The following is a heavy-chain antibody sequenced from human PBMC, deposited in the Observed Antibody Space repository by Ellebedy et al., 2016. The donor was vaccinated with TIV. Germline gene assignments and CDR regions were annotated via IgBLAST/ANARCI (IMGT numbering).Heavy chain of an antibody. D-gene: IGHD5-12*01. CDR2: ISGSGGGT. J-gene: IGHJ4*02. CDR1: GFTFSSYG. Sequence: GGSLRLXXAASGFTFSSYGMSWVRQAPGKGLEWVSAISGSGGGTYYADSVRGRFTISRDNSKNTLYLQMNSLRAEDTAVYYCAKDRALRYSGYDSFDYWGQGTLVTVSS. V-gene: IGHV3-23*01. CDR3: AKDRALRYSGYDSFDY.